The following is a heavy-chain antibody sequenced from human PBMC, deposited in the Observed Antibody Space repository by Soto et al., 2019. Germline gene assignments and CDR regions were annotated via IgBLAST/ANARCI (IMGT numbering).Heavy chain of an antibody. CDR3: ARVSGSGSRLDC. CDR2: ISAYNGNT. CDR1: GYTFTSYG. D-gene: IGHD3-10*01. Sequence: QVQLVQSGAEVKKPGASVKVSCKASGYTFTSYGISWVRQAPGQGLEWMGGISAYNGNTNYAQKLQGRVTLTTDTPTRTAYMELRSLSSDDPVVYYCARVSGSGSRLDCWGQGTLVTVSS. V-gene: IGHV1-18*01. J-gene: IGHJ4*02.